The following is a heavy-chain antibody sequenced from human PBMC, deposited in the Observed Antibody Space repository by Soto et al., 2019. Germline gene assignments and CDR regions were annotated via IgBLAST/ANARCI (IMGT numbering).Heavy chain of an antibody. J-gene: IGHJ5*02. CDR3: AKDLGDSGSFLELNWFDP. CDR2: ISGSGGST. Sequence: PGGSLRPSCAASGFTFSSYAMSWVRQAPGKGLEWVSAISGSGGSTYYADSVKGRFTISRDNSKNTLYLQMNSLRAEDTAVYYCAKDLGDSGSFLELNWFDPWGQGTLVTVSS. CDR1: GFTFSSYA. D-gene: IGHD1-26*01. V-gene: IGHV3-23*01.